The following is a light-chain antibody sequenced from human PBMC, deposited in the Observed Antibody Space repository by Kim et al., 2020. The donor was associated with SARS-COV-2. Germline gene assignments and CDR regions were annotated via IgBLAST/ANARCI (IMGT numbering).Light chain of an antibody. V-gene: IGLV1-47*01. J-gene: IGLJ3*02. Sequence: ELTQPPSASGTPGQRVTISCSGSSSNIGSNSVYWYQQLPGTAPKVLIYRNNQRPSGVPDRFSGSKSGTSASLAISGLRSEDEADYYCAAWDDSLSGVFGGGTQLTVL. CDR3: AAWDDSLSGV. CDR2: RNN. CDR1: SSNIGSNS.